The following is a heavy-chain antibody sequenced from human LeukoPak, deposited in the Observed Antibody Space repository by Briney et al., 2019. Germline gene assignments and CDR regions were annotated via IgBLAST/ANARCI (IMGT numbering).Heavy chain of an antibody. CDR1: GYIFASYW. CDR3: ARLRFSQIQNWFDP. V-gene: IGHV5-51*01. D-gene: IGHD3-16*01. Sequence: GESLKISCKGSGYIFASYWIAWVRQMPGKGLEWMGIIYPDDSDTRYSPSFQGQVTISADKSISTAYLQWSSLKASDTAMYYCARLRFSQIQNWFDPWGQGTLVTVSS. J-gene: IGHJ5*02. CDR2: IYPDDSDT.